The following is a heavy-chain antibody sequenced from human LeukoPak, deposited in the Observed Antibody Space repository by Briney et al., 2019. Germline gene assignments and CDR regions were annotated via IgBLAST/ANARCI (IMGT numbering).Heavy chain of an antibody. CDR3: ARVSGSGSHSDY. Sequence: SETLSLTCAVSGGSFSGYYWSWVRQPPGKGLEWIGEINHSGSTSYNPSLKSRVTISVDTSKNQFSLKLSSVTAADTAVYYCARVSGSGSHSDYWGQGTLVTVSS. D-gene: IGHD3-10*01. V-gene: IGHV4-34*01. CDR1: GGSFSGYY. J-gene: IGHJ4*02. CDR2: INHSGST.